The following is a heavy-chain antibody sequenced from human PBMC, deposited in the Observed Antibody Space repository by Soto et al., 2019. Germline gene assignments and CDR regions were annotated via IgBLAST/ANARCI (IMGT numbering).Heavy chain of an antibody. D-gene: IGHD4-17*01. Sequence: SETLSLTCTFSGGPISSGDYFWTWIRQPPGKGLEWIGYIYYSGSTYYNPSLKSRVTISLDRSKNQFSLKLSSVTAADTAVYYCVRDSGTVTYSGLDVWGQGTTVTVSS. CDR1: GGPISSGDYF. CDR3: VRDSGTVTYSGLDV. CDR2: IYYSGST. J-gene: IGHJ6*02. V-gene: IGHV4-30-4*01.